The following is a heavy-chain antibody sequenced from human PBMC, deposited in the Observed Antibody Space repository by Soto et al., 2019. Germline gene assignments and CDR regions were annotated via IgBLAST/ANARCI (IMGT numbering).Heavy chain of an antibody. J-gene: IGHJ5*02. CDR3: ARDSDYDYIWGSYRPDWFDP. CDR2: INSDGRIT. D-gene: IGHD3-16*02. CDR1: GFTFRSYW. Sequence: GGSLRLSCAASGFTFRSYWVHWVRQAPGKGLVWVSRINSDGRITTYADSVKGRFTISRDNAKNSLYLQMNSLRAEDTAVYYCARDSDYDYIWGSYRPDWFDPWGQGTLVTVSS. V-gene: IGHV3-74*01.